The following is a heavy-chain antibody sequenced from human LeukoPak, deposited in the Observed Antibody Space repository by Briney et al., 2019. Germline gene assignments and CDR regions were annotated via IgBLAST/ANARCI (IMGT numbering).Heavy chain of an antibody. V-gene: IGHV3-7*03. CDR2: IKEDGTEK. CDR1: GVTFSSYW. CDR3: AKGRSEEQQLVLDAFDI. J-gene: IGHJ3*02. Sequence: GGSLRLSCAASGVTFSSYWMSWVRQAPGKGLEWVANIKEDGTEKYYVDSVKGRFTISRDNAKNSLYLQMNSLRAEDMALYYCAKGRSEEQQLVLDAFDIWGQGTMVTVSS. D-gene: IGHD6-13*01.